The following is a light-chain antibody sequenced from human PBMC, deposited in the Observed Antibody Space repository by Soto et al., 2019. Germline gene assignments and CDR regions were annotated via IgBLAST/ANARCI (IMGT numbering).Light chain of an antibody. J-gene: IGLJ2*01. CDR1: SSDVGGYNY. Sequence: QSVLAQPPSASGSPGQSVTISCAGTSSDVGGYNYVSWYQHHPGKAPKLMIYEVSKRPSGVPDRFSGSKSGNTASLTVSGLQAEDEAEYYCSSYVGSKTLVFGGGTKLTVV. V-gene: IGLV2-8*01. CDR2: EVS. CDR3: SSYVGSKTLV.